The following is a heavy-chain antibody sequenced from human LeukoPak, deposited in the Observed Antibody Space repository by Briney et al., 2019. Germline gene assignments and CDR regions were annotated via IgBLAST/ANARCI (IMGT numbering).Heavy chain of an antibody. CDR1: GGSISGSSYY. V-gene: IGHV4-39*01. J-gene: IGHJ4*02. CDR2: IYYSGST. CDR3: AEGVDY. Sequence: TSETLSLTCTVSGGSISGSSYYWGWIRQPPGKGLEWIGSIYYSGSTYYNPSLKSRVTISVDTSKNQFSLKLSSVTAADTAVYYCAEGVDYWGRGTLVTVSS.